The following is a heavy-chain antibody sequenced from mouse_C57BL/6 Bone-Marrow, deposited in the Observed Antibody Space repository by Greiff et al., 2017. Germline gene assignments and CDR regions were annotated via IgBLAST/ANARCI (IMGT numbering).Heavy chain of an antibody. J-gene: IGHJ4*01. Sequence: EVQLQQSGPELVKPGASVKIPCKASGFTFTDYNMDWVKQSHGKSLEWIGDINPNNGGTIYNQKFKGKATLTVDKSSSTAYLELRSLTSEDTAVYYCGRDTTVAEAMDYWGQGTSGTVSS. CDR1: GFTFTDYN. D-gene: IGHD1-1*01. V-gene: IGHV1-18*01. CDR3: GRDTTVAEAMDY. CDR2: INPNNGGT.